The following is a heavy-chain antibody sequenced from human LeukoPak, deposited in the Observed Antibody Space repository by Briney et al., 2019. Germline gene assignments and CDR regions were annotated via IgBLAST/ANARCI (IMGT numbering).Heavy chain of an antibody. Sequence: GGSLRLSCATSGFTFSIYGMHWVRQAPGKGLEWLAVIAYDGSYKYYADSVKGRFSISRDDSKKTVYLQMNSLRPEDTALYYCAKDSILDHWGQGTLVTVSS. CDR2: IAYDGSYK. J-gene: IGHJ4*02. CDR3: AKDSILDH. V-gene: IGHV3-30*18. CDR1: GFTFSIYG.